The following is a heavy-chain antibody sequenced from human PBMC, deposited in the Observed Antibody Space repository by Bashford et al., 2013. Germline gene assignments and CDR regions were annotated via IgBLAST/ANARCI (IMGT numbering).Heavy chain of an antibody. CDR3: ARSSGATTADYYPMDV. J-gene: IGHJ6*02. Sequence: GGSLRLSCVGSGFTFNSYWMTWVRQAPGKGLEWVANIKQDGSEKYYVDSVKDRFTISRDNAKKSLYLQMNSLRVEDTAVYYCARSSGATTADYYPMDVWGQGTTVTVSS. D-gene: IGHD1-26*01. CDR2: IKQDGSEK. V-gene: IGHV3-7*01. CDR1: GFTFNSYW.